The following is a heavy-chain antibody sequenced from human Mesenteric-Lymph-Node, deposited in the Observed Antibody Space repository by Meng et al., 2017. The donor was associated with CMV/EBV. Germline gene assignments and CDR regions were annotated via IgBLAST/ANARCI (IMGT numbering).Heavy chain of an antibody. CDR2: IRSDGNYA. D-gene: IGHD5-24*01. CDR3: AKDLEMCPSCSLAALDS. Sequence: GESLKISCVASGFTFNSYWMHWVRQTPGKGLVWVSRIRSDGNYATYADSVKGRFTISRDNSKNTVDLQMHSLRAEDTAIYYCAKDLEMCPSCSLAALDSWGQGTLVTVSS. CDR1: GFTFNSYW. J-gene: IGHJ4*02. V-gene: IGHV3-74*01.